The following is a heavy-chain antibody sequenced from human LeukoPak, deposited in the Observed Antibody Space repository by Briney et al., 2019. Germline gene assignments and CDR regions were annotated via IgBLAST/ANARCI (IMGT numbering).Heavy chain of an antibody. Sequence: SETLSLTCTVSGGSISSYYWSWIRQPPGKGLEWIGYIYYSGSTNYNPSLKSRVTISVDTSKNQFSLKLSSVTAADTAVYYCARTEWEYYFDYWGQGTLVTVSS. CDR1: GGSISSYY. V-gene: IGHV4-59*01. CDR2: IYYSGST. J-gene: IGHJ4*02. CDR3: ARTEWEYYFDY. D-gene: IGHD1-26*01.